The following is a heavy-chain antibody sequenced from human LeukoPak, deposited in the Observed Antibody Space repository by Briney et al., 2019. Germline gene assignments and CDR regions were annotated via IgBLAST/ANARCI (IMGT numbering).Heavy chain of an antibody. CDR1: GFTVSSSY. CDR2: TYSDVNT. Sequence: GGSLRLSCAASGFTVSSSYMSWVRQAPGKGLQWVSITYSDVNTNYADSVKGRFTISGDTSKNTLSLQMNSLRAEDTAVYYCARKNDLFNAAFDIWGQGTVVTVSS. V-gene: IGHV3-53*01. J-gene: IGHJ3*02. CDR3: ARKNDLFNAAFDI. D-gene: IGHD1-1*01.